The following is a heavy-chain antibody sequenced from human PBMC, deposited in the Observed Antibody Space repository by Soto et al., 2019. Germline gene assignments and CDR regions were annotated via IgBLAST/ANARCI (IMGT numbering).Heavy chain of an antibody. V-gene: IGHV4-39*01. CDR3: AGPFVDTAMDAFDY. CDR2: IYYSGST. CDR1: GGSISSSSYY. D-gene: IGHD5-18*01. J-gene: IGHJ4*02. Sequence: QLQLQESGPGLVKPSETLSLTCTVSGGSISSSSYYWGWIRQPPGKGLEWIGSIYYSGSTYYNPSLKSRVTISVDTSKNQFSLKLSSVTAAYTAVYYCAGPFVDTAMDAFDYWGQGTLVTVSS.